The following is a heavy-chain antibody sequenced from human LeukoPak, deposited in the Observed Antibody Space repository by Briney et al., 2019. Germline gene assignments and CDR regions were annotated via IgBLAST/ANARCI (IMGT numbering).Heavy chain of an antibody. CDR1: GFTFSSYG. Sequence: PGGSLRLSCAASGFTFSSYGMHWVRQAPGKGLEWVAVISYDGSNKYYADSVKGRFTISRDNSKNTLYLQMNSLGAEDTAVYYCANGKSGYYYGGSDYWGQGTLVTVSS. J-gene: IGHJ4*02. D-gene: IGHD3-22*01. CDR2: ISYDGSNK. CDR3: ANGKSGYYYGGSDY. V-gene: IGHV3-30*18.